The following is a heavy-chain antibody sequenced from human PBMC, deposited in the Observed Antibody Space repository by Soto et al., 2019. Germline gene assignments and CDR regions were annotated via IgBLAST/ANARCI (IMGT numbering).Heavy chain of an antibody. CDR1: GGSISSGGYY. D-gene: IGHD2-15*01. CDR3: ARTVVVVAAIGGLNWFDP. J-gene: IGHJ5*02. Sequence: SETLSLTCTVSGGSISSGGYYWSWIRQHPGKGLEWIGYIYYSGSTYYNPSLKGRVTISVDTSKNQFSLKLSSVTAADTAVYYCARTVVVVAAIGGLNWFDPWGQGTLVTVSS. V-gene: IGHV4-31*03. CDR2: IYYSGST.